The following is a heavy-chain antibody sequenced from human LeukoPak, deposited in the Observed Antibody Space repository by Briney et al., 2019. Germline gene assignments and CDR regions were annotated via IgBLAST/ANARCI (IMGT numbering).Heavy chain of an antibody. V-gene: IGHV3-21*01. Sequence: GGSLRLSCAASGFTSSSYSMNWVRQAPGKGLEWVSSISSSSSYIYYADSVKGRFTISRDNAKNSLYLQMNSLRAEDTAVYYCAGAGYYYGMDVWGQGTTVTVSS. J-gene: IGHJ6*02. CDR2: ISSSSSYI. D-gene: IGHD1-14*01. CDR1: GFTSSSYS. CDR3: AGAGYYYGMDV.